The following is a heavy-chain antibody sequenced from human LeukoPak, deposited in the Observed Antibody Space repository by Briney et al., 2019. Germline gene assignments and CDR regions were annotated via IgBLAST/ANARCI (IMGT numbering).Heavy chain of an antibody. J-gene: IGHJ4*02. Sequence: SGGSLRLSCAASGFTVSSNYMSWVRQAPGKGLEWVSEIYSDGSTYYADSVKGRFTISRDNSKNTLYLQMNSLRAEDTAVYYCARMRYFDWLFSGFDYWGQGTLVTVSS. CDR1: GFTVSSNY. CDR2: IYSDGST. CDR3: ARMRYFDWLFSGFDY. D-gene: IGHD3-9*01. V-gene: IGHV3-66*01.